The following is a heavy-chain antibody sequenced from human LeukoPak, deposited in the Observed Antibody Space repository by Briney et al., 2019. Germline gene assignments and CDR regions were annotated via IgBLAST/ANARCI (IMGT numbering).Heavy chain of an antibody. V-gene: IGHV4-61*09. CDR2: ISTSGST. D-gene: IGHD1-26*01. Sequence: ASETLSLTCTVSGGSITSNSYYWSWIRQPAGKGLEWIGHISTSGSTNYNPSLKSRFTMSVDTSKSHLFLNLTSVTATDTAVYYCARISRGGSYYFDGWGQGILVTVSS. J-gene: IGHJ4*02. CDR1: GGSITSNSYY. CDR3: ARISRGGSYYFDG.